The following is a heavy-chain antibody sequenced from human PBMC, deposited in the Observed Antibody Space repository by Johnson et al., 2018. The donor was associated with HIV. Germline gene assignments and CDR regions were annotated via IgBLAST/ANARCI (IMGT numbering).Heavy chain of an antibody. CDR1: GFTFDDYA. V-gene: IGHV3-9*01. J-gene: IGHJ3*02. D-gene: IGHD6-19*01. CDR2: INWNGGST. Sequence: VESGGGLVQPGRSLRLSCAASGFTFDDYAMHWVRQAPGKGLEWVSGINWNGGSTGYADSVKGRFIISRDNAKNSLYLQMNSLRAEDTALYYCARVVLVRLAVAGPSRDAFDIWGRGTMVTVSS. CDR3: ARVVLVRLAVAGPSRDAFDI.